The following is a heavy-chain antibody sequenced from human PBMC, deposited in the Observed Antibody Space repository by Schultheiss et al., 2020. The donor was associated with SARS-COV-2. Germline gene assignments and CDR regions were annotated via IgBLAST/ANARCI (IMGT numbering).Heavy chain of an antibody. V-gene: IGHV3-20*01. CDR3: ARGHTEKVMGAVFDY. D-gene: IGHD2-8*01. Sequence: GGSLRLSCVASGFTFDDYGMSWVRQAPGKGLEWVSGINWNGGSTGYADSVKGRFTISRDNAKNSLYLQMNSLRAEDTALYHCARGHTEKVMGAVFDYWGQGTLVTVSS. CDR2: INWNGGST. J-gene: IGHJ4*02. CDR1: GFTFDDYG.